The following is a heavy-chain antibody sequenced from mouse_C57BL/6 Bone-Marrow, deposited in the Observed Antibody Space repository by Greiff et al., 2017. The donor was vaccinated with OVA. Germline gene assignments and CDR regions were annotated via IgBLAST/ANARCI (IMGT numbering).Heavy chain of an antibody. J-gene: IGHJ3*01. Sequence: QVQLQQSGPGLVQPSQSLSITCTVSGFSLTSYGVHWVRQPPGKGLEWLGVIWSGGSTDYNAAFISRLSISKDNTKSQVFFKMNSLQADDTAIYYCSKSYYSNNGLVFAYWGQGTLVTVSA. CDR2: IWSGGST. CDR1: GFSLTSYG. D-gene: IGHD2-5*01. CDR3: SKSYYSNNGLVFAY. V-gene: IGHV2-4*01.